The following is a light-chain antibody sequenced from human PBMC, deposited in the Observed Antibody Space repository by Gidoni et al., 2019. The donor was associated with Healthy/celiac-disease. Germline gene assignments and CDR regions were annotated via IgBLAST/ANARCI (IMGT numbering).Light chain of an antibody. Sequence: AIRMTQSPSSFSASTGDRVTITCRASQVISSYLAWYQQKPGKAPKLLIYAASTLQSGVPSRFSGSGSGTDFTLTISCLQSEDFATYYCKQYDSYPLTFGGGTKVEIK. J-gene: IGKJ4*01. CDR1: QVISSY. CDR3: KQYDSYPLT. CDR2: AAS. V-gene: IGKV1-8*01.